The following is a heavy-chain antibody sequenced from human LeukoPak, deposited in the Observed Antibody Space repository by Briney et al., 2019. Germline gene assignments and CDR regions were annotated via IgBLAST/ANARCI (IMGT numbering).Heavy chain of an antibody. J-gene: IGHJ3*02. D-gene: IGHD2-2*01. CDR2: ISSSSSTI. Sequence: GGSLRLSCAASGFTFSSYSMNWVRQAPGKGLEWVSYISSSSSTIYYADSVKGQFTISRDNAKNSLYLQMNSLRAEDTAVYYCARDLVVVPAAMLDIWGQGTMVTVSS. CDR3: ARDLVVVPAAMLDI. V-gene: IGHV3-48*01. CDR1: GFTFSSYS.